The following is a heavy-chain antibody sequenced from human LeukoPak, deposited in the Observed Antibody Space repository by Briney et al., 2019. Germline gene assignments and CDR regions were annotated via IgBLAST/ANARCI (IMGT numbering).Heavy chain of an antibody. J-gene: IGHJ6*02. D-gene: IGHD6-13*01. Sequence: EPGGSLRLSCAASGFTFSSYAMSWVRQAPGKGLEWVSAISGSGGSTYYADSVKGRFTISRDNSKNTLYLQMNSLRAEDTAVYYCAKGNIEAVFFPHFAALGMDVWGQGTTVTVSS. CDR3: AKGNIEAVFFPHFAALGMDV. CDR2: ISGSGGST. V-gene: IGHV3-23*01. CDR1: GFTFSSYA.